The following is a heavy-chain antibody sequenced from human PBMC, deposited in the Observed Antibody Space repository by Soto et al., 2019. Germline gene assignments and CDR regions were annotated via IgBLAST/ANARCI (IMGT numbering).Heavy chain of an antibody. CDR1: GFTFSSYG. V-gene: IGHV3-33*01. CDR3: AREEYFDWLFPSYYFDY. D-gene: IGHD3-9*01. Sequence: GGSLRLSCASSGFTFSSYGMHLVRQAPGKGLEWVAVIWYDGSNKYYADSVKGRFTISRDNSKNTLYLQMNSLRAEDTAVYYCAREEYFDWLFPSYYFDYWGQGTLVTVSS. CDR2: IWYDGSNK. J-gene: IGHJ4*02.